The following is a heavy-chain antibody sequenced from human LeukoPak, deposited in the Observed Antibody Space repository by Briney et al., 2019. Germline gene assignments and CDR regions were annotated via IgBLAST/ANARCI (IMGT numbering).Heavy chain of an antibody. CDR1: GFTFSSYA. CDR3: ARDAVVLSPDYCYYMDV. V-gene: IGHV3-30*04. CDR2: ISYDGSNK. D-gene: IGHD2-8*02. Sequence: PGRSLRLSCAASGFTFSSYAMHWVRQAPGKGLEWVAVISYDGSNKYYADSVKGRFTISRDNSKNTLYLQMNSLRAEDTAVYYCARDAVVLSPDYCYYMDVWGKGTTVTVSS. J-gene: IGHJ6*03.